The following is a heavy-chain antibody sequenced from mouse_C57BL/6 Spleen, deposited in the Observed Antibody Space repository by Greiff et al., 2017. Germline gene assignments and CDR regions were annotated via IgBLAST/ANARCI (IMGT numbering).Heavy chain of an antibody. J-gene: IGHJ4*01. V-gene: IGHV3-6*01. D-gene: IGHD4-1*01. Sequence: VQLKQSGPGLVKPSQSLSLTCSVTGYSITSGYYWNWIRQFPGNKLEWMGYISYDGSNNYNPSLKNRISITRDTSKNQFFLKLNSVTTEDTATYYCARAWDVGAMDYWGQGTSVTVSS. CDR1: GYSITSGYY. CDR3: ARAWDVGAMDY. CDR2: ISYDGSN.